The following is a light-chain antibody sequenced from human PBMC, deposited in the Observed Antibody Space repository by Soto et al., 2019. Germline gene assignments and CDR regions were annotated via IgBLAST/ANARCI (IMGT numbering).Light chain of an antibody. J-gene: IGKJ5*01. V-gene: IGKV3-15*01. CDR3: QLYGNSPP. Sequence: EIVLTQSPGTLSLSPWGRATLSCRASQSVSSNVAWYQQIPGQTPRLLIYGASTRATGIPVRFSGSGSGTEFTLTISSLQSEDFAVYYCQLYGNSPPFGQGTRLEIK. CDR1: QSVSSN. CDR2: GAS.